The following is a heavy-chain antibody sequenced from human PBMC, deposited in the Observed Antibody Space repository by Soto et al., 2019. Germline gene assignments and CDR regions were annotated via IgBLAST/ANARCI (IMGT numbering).Heavy chain of an antibody. CDR2: IKQDGSET. CDR1: GGTCVRYW. J-gene: IGHJ4*02. D-gene: IGHD6-19*01. V-gene: IGHV3-7*05. Sequence: SMRVWCGVSGGTCVRYWMKWIRQDPGKGLEWVANIKQDGSETYYVDSVKGRFTISRDNAKNSLFLQMNSLRAADTAVYYCAGGSGWLSDSWGQGTLVTVSS. CDR3: AGGSGWLSDS.